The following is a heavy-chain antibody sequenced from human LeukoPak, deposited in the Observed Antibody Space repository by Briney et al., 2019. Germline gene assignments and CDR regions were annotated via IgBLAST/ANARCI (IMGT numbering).Heavy chain of an antibody. CDR1: GFTFSNYA. J-gene: IGHJ4*02. CDR3: ARGGSDTAMAHDY. D-gene: IGHD5-18*01. V-gene: IGHV3-23*01. Sequence: GGSLRLSCAASGFTFSNYAMSWVRQAPGKGLEWISAVSGSGDRTYYAGSVKGRFTISRDNSKNIVYLRMNSLRAEDTAVYFCARGGSDTAMAHDYWGQGTLVTVSS. CDR2: VSGSGDRT.